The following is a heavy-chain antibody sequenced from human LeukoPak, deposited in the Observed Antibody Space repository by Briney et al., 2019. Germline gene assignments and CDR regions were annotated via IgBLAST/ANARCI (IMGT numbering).Heavy chain of an antibody. CDR3: ARVVVPAENSRFDY. V-gene: IGHV1-69*13. D-gene: IGHD2-2*01. CDR2: IIPIFGTA. Sequence: SVKVSCKASGGTFSSYAISWVLQAPGQGLEWMGGIIPIFGTANYAQRFQGRVTITADESTSTAYMELSSLRSEDTAVYYCARVVVPAENSRFDYWGQGTLVTVSS. J-gene: IGHJ4*02. CDR1: GGTFSSYA.